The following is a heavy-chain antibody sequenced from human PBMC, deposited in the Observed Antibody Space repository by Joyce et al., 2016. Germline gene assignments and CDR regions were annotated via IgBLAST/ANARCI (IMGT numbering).Heavy chain of an antibody. V-gene: IGHV3-15*01. CDR1: GFTFSNAW. J-gene: IGHJ4*02. CDR3: TADLPGGISDYFDY. Sequence: EVQVVESGGDLVQPGESLRLSCAASGFTFSNAWMSWVRQAQGKGLEWIARIKSKAAGGTTDYAAPVKGRFTISRDDSNNRLYLQMNSLKTEDTAVYYCTADLPGGISDYFDYWGQGTLVTVSS. D-gene: IGHD4-23*01. CDR2: IKSKAAGGTT.